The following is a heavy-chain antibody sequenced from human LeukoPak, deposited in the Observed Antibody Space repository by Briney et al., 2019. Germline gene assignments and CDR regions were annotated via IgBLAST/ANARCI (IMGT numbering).Heavy chain of an antibody. D-gene: IGHD1-26*01. Sequence: PGGSLRLSCAASGFTFSSYEMNWVRQAPGKGLEWVSYISSSGSTIYYADSVKGRFTISRDNAKNSLYLQMNSLRAEDTATYYCTKGENGMDVWGQGTTVTVSS. CDR3: TKGENGMDV. J-gene: IGHJ6*02. V-gene: IGHV3-48*03. CDR2: ISSSGSTI. CDR1: GFTFSSYE.